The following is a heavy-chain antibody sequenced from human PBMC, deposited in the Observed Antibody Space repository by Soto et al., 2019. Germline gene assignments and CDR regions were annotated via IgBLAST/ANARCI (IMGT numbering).Heavy chain of an antibody. V-gene: IGHV4-61*03. CDR3: ARQRVLPAQYFFDY. D-gene: IGHD6-25*01. CDR1: GGSVSSGSYF. J-gene: IGHJ4*02. Sequence: PSETLSLTCAVSGGSVSSGSYFWTWIRQSPGKGLEWVGYITDVGSTSYNPSLKSRVTISADTTKNHFSLNLRSVTAADTAVYYCARQRVLPAQYFFDYWGQGIPVTVSS. CDR2: ITDVGST.